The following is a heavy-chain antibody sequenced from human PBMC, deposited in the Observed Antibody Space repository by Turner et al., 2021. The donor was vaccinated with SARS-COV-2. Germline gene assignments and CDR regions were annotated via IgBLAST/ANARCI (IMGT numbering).Heavy chain of an antibody. CDR1: AFTFSSYG. V-gene: IGHV3-30*18. CDR2: ISYDGSNK. J-gene: IGHJ4*02. Sequence: QVQLVQSVGGVVQPGRSLSLSCAASAFTFSSYGMHWVRQAPGKGLAWVALISYDGSNKYYADSVKDRFTISRDNSKNTLYLQMNSLRAEDTAVYYCAKTIGSYYDSSGYYQYFDYWGQGTLVTVSS. CDR3: AKTIGSYYDSSGYYQYFDY. D-gene: IGHD3-22*01.